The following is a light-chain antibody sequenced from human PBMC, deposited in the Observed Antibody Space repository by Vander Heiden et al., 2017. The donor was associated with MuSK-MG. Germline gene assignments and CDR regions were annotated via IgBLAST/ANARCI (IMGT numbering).Light chain of an antibody. CDR1: QGISSA. Sequence: AIQLTQFPSSLSASVGDRVTITCRASQGISSALAWYQQKPGKAPKLLIYDASSLESGVPSRFSGSGSGADFTLTISSLQPEDFAAYYCQQVNSSPITFGQGTLMEIK. J-gene: IGKJ5*01. CDR3: QQVNSSPIT. V-gene: IGKV1-13*02. CDR2: DAS.